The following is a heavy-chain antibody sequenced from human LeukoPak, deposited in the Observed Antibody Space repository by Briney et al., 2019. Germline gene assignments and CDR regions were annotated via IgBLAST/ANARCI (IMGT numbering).Heavy chain of an antibody. Sequence: PGGSLRLSCAASGFTFSSYAMSWVRQAPGKGLEWVSAISGSGDSTHYSDSVKGRFTISRDNSKNTLYVQMNSLRAEDTAVYYCAKPLVSDYYDSSGYWGYWGQGTLVTVSS. V-gene: IGHV3-23*01. D-gene: IGHD3-22*01. J-gene: IGHJ4*02. CDR3: AKPLVSDYYDSSGYWGY. CDR1: GFTFSSYA. CDR2: ISGSGDST.